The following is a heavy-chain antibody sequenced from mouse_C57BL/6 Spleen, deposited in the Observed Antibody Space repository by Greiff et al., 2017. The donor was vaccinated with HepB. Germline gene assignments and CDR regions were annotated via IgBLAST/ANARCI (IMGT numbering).Heavy chain of an antibody. CDR3: ARGFYGYDWFAY. D-gene: IGHD2-2*01. V-gene: IGHV1-18*01. Sequence: EVKLQQSGPELVKPGASVKIPCKASGYTFTDYNMDWVKQSHGKSLEWIGDINPNNGGTIYNQKFKGKATLTVDKSSSTAYMELRSLTSEDTAVYYCARGFYGYDWFAYWGQGTLVTVSA. CDR2: INPNNGGT. J-gene: IGHJ3*01. CDR1: GYTFTDYN.